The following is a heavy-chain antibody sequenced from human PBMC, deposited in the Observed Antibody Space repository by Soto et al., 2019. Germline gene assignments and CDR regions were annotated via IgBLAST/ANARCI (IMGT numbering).Heavy chain of an antibody. CDR2: ISYDGSNK. CDR1: GFTFSSYG. CDR3: AKFSIAVAGQDFDY. D-gene: IGHD6-19*01. J-gene: IGHJ4*02. V-gene: IGHV3-30*18. Sequence: GGSLRLSCAASGFTFSSYGMHWVRQAPGKGLEWVAVISYDGSNKYYADSVKGRFTISRDNSKNTLYLQMNSLRAEDTAVYYCAKFSIAVAGQDFDYWGQGTLVTVS.